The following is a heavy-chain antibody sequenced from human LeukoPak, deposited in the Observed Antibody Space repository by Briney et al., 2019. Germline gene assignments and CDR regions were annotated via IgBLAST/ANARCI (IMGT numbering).Heavy chain of an antibody. CDR1: GYTFTSYY. CDR3: ARDQYYYDSSGYYPAGY. CDR2: INPNSGGT. Sequence: ASVKVSCKASGYTFTSYYMHWVRQAPGQGLEWMGWINPNSGGTNYAQKFQGRVTMTRDTSTSTAYMELSRLRSDDTAVYYCARDQYYYDSSGYYPAGYWGQGTLVTVSS. D-gene: IGHD3-22*01. J-gene: IGHJ4*02. V-gene: IGHV1-2*02.